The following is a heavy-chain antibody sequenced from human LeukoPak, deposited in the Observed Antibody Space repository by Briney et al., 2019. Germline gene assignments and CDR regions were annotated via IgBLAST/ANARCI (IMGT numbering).Heavy chain of an antibody. Sequence: GASVKVSCKASGYTFTGYYMHWVRQAPGQGLEWMGWINPNSGGTNYAQKFQGRVTMTRDTSISTAYMELSRLRSDDTAVYYCARDHCTNGVCQYYFDYWGQGTLVTVSS. J-gene: IGHJ4*02. CDR2: INPNSGGT. CDR1: GYTFTGYY. CDR3: ARDHCTNGVCQYYFDY. D-gene: IGHD2-8*01. V-gene: IGHV1-2*02.